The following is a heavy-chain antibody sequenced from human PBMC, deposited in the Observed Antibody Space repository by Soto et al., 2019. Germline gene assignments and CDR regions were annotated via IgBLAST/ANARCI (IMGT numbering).Heavy chain of an antibody. CDR2: VDYSGTS. D-gene: IGHD3-10*01. CDR1: GGSLSSYS. Sequence: QVHLQASGPGLVKPSETLSLTCTVSGGSLSSYSWSWIRQSPGGGLEWIGDVDYSGTSNHRPSLQRRVTMAARASRKQFSLKLTSVTAAHTAVYFCARDRGGAGWAFEPWGRGTLVTVYS. CDR3: ARDRGGAGWAFEP. J-gene: IGHJ2*01. V-gene: IGHV4-59*01.